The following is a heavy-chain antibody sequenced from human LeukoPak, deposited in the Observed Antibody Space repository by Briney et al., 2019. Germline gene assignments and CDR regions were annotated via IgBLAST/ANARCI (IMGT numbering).Heavy chain of an antibody. Sequence: PGGSLTLSCAASGFTFSSYAMSWVRQAPGKGLEWVSAISGSGGSTYYADYVKGRFTISRDNSKNTLYLQMNSLRAEDTAVYYCAKDGRLTNYYYMDVWGKGTTVTVSS. D-gene: IGHD6-25*01. J-gene: IGHJ6*03. V-gene: IGHV3-23*01. CDR3: AKDGRLTNYYYMDV. CDR2: ISGSGGST. CDR1: GFTFSSYA.